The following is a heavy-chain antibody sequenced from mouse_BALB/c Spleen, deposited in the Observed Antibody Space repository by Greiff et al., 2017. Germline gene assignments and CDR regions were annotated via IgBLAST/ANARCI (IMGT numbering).Heavy chain of an antibody. CDR2: ISTYYGDA. J-gene: IGHJ2*01. CDR1: GYTFPDYA. V-gene: IGHV1S137*01. D-gene: IGHD2-2*01. Sequence: QVQLQQSGAELVRPGVSVKISCKGSGYTFPDYAMHWVKQSHAKSLEWIGVISTYYGDASYNQKFKGKATMTVDKFSSTAYMELARLTSEDSAIYYCARGLRRDYFDYWGQGTTLTVSS. CDR3: ARGLRRDYFDY.